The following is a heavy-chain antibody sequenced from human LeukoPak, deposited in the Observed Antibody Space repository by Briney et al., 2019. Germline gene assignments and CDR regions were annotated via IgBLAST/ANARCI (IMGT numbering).Heavy chain of an antibody. J-gene: IGHJ4*02. Sequence: GGSLRLSCAASGFTFSSYWMCWVRQAPGKGLEWVANINQDGSEKYYVDSVKGRFTISRDNAKNSLYLQMYSLRAEDTAVYYCATDQIRIAAAGNPFDYWGQGTLVTVSS. CDR3: ATDQIRIAAAGNPFDY. V-gene: IGHV3-7*03. CDR1: GFTFSSYW. CDR2: INQDGSEK. D-gene: IGHD6-13*01.